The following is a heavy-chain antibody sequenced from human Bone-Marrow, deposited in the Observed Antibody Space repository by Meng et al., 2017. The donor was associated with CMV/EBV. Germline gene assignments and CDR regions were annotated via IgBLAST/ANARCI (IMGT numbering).Heavy chain of an antibody. CDR2: ISGSGGAT. J-gene: IGHJ4*02. V-gene: IGHV3-23*01. CDR3: ALDSSYYDSSRPRFDH. Sequence: GESLKISCGGSGFTFSDYPMNWVRQAPGKGLEWVSGISGSGGATYYADSVKGRFTMSRDNSKNSLYLQMNSLRAEDTAAYYGALDSSYYDSSRPRFDHWGQGTLVTVSS. D-gene: IGHD3-22*01. CDR1: GFTFSDYP.